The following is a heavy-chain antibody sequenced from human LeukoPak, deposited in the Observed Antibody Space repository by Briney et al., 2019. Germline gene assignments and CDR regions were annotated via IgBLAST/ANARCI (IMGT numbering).Heavy chain of an antibody. CDR1: GGSISSGGYY. CDR3: ARVRGRPTTVTTFDY. D-gene: IGHD4-17*01. V-gene: IGHV4-31*03. J-gene: IGHJ4*02. Sequence: SQTLSLTCTVSGGSISSGGYYWRWIRQHPGKGLEWIGYIYYSGSAYYNPSLKSRVTISVDRSKNQFSLKLSSVTAADTAVYYCARVRGRPTTVTTFDYWGQGTLVTVSS. CDR2: IYYSGSA.